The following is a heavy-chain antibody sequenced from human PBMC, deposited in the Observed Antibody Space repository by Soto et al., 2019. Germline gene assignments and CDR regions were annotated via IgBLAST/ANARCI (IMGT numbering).Heavy chain of an antibody. CDR1: GGSISSSSYY. D-gene: IGHD6-6*01. CDR3: ARHRARNWFDP. V-gene: IGHV4-39*01. Sequence: QLQLQESGPGLVKPSETLSLTCIVSGGSISSSSYYWGWIRKPPGKGLEWIGSIYYSGSTYYNPSLNSRVTISVDTSKNQFSLKLSSVTAADTAVFYCARHRARNWFDPWGQGTLVTVSS. J-gene: IGHJ5*02. CDR2: IYYSGST.